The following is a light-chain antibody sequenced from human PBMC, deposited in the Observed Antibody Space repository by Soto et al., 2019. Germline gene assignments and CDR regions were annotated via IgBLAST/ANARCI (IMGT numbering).Light chain of an antibody. CDR3: SSHAGSNNYV. Sequence: QSALAQPASVSGSFGQSITISCSGPNTDLGVYGYVSWYQHQPGKAPKLLIYDVNNRPSGISDRFSGSKSGNTASLTVSGLQAEDEADYYCSSHAGSNNYVFGTGTKVTVL. J-gene: IGLJ1*01. CDR2: DVN. CDR1: NTDLGVYGY. V-gene: IGLV2-8*01.